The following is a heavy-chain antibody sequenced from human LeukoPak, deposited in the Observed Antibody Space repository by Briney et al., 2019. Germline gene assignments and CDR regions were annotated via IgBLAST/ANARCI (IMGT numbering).Heavy chain of an antibody. CDR3: ARGLTGGLDP. V-gene: IGHV3-30-3*01. CDR1: GFTFSTYD. Sequence: GSLRLSCAASGFTFSTYDMHWVRQAPGKGLEWVAVISYDGSNKHYADSVKGRFTISRDNSKNTLYLQMNSLRAEDTAVYYCARGLTGGLDPWGQGTLVTVSS. D-gene: IGHD1-14*01. CDR2: ISYDGSNK. J-gene: IGHJ5*02.